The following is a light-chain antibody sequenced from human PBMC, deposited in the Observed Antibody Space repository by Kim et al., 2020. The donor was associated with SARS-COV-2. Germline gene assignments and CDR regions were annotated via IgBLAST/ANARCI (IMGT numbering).Light chain of an antibody. CDR2: GAS. V-gene: IGKV3-20*01. J-gene: IGKJ2*01. CDR3: QQYGTSAYT. Sequence: EIVLTQSPGTLSLSPGETATLSCRASQNINSNYLAWYQHKPGQAPRALIHGASSRAAGIPDRFSGSGFGTDFTLTISRVEPEDSAVYYCQQYGTSAYTFGQGTKLEI. CDR1: QNINSNY.